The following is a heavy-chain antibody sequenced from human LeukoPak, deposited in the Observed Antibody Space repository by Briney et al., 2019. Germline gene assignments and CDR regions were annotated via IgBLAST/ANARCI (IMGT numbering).Heavy chain of an antibody. CDR2: INGHGNTT. D-gene: IGHD6-13*01. V-gene: IGHV3-74*01. Sequence: PGGSLRLSCAASGFTLSNYWMHWVRQVPGKGLVWGSSINGHGNTTKYADSVRGRFTISRDNAKNTLFLQMYSLRADDTAVYFCSRGREYISNWNPFDFWGHGTLVTVSS. J-gene: IGHJ4*01. CDR1: GFTLSNYW. CDR3: SRGREYISNWNPFDF.